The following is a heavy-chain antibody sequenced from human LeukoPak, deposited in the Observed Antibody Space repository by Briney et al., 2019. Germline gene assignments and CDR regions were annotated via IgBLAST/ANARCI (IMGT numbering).Heavy chain of an antibody. CDR3: ARHEYSGSYYGLSWFDP. V-gene: IGHV4-39*01. D-gene: IGHD1-26*01. CDR2: IYYSGST. CDR1: GGSISSSGYY. Sequence: SETLSLTCTVSGGSISSSGYYWGWIRQPPGKGLEWIASIYYSGSTYYNPSLKSRVTISVDTSKNQLSLKLSSLTAAATAVYYCARHEYSGSYYGLSWFDPWGQGTLVTVSS. J-gene: IGHJ5*02.